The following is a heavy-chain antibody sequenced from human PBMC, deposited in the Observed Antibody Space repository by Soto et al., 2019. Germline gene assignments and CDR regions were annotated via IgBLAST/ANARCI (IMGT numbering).Heavy chain of an antibody. D-gene: IGHD3-22*01. Sequence: SVKVSCKASGGTFSSYAISWVRQAPGQGLEWMGGIIPIFGTANYAQKFQGRVTITADESTSTAYMELSSLRSEDTAVYYCARGVDYYDSSGYLSDAFDIWGQGTMVTVSS. CDR3: ARGVDYYDSSGYLSDAFDI. CDR2: IIPIFGTA. V-gene: IGHV1-69*13. CDR1: GGTFSSYA. J-gene: IGHJ3*02.